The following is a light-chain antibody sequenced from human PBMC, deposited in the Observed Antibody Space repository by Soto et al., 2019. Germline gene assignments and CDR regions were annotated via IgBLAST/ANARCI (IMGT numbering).Light chain of an antibody. J-gene: IGKJ2*03. CDR2: ATS. CDR1: QSVSSIY. Sequence: EIVLMQSPGTLSLSPGESVTLSCRASQSVSSIYLAWYQQKPGQAPRLVIYATSSRATGIPDRFSGSGSGTDFTLTISRLEPEDFAVYYCQQYGNSPRYSFGQGTRLEIK. CDR3: QQYGNSPRYS. V-gene: IGKV3-20*01.